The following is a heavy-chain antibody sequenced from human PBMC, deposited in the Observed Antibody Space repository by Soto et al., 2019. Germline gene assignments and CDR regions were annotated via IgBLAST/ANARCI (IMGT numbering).Heavy chain of an antibody. Sequence: PSETLSLTCTVSGGSISSGGYYWSWLRQHPGKGLEWIGYIYYSGSTYYNPSLKSRVTISVDTSKNQFSLKLSSVTAADTAVYYCARDRSGTIVYWGQGTLVTVSS. J-gene: IGHJ4*02. CDR2: IYYSGST. V-gene: IGHV4-31*03. D-gene: IGHD1-1*01. CDR1: GGSISSGGYY. CDR3: ARDRSGTIVY.